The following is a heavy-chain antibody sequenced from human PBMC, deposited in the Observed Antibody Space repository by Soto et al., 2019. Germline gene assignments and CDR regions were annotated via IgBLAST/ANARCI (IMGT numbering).Heavy chain of an antibody. CDR1: GGSFNGYY. CDR2: INPTGGT. J-gene: IGHJ5*02. D-gene: IGHD3-3*01. V-gene: IGHV4-34*01. Sequence: SETLSITCAVHGGSFNGYYWNWIRQPPGKGLEWIGEINPTGGTHYNPSLKSRVTMSVDTSKNQFSLRLSSVTAADTAIYYCATRITVFGLLIPPFDPWGQGTQVTVSS. CDR3: ATRITVFGLLIPPFDP.